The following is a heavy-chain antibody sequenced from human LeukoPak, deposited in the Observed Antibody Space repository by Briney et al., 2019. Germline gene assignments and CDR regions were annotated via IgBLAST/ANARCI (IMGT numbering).Heavy chain of an antibody. V-gene: IGHV4-34*01. CDR2: INHSGST. Sequence: PSETLSLTCAVYGGSFSGYYWSWIHQPPGKGLEWIGEINHSGSTNYNPSLKSRVTISVDTSKNQFSLKLSSVTAADTAVYYCARNGYCSSTSCYKHYYYYMDVWGKGTTVTVSS. D-gene: IGHD2-2*02. CDR1: GGSFSGYY. CDR3: ARNGYCSSTSCYKHYYYYMDV. J-gene: IGHJ6*03.